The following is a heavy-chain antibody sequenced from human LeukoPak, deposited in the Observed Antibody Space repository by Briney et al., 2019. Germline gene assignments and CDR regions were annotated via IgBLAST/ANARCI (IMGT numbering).Heavy chain of an antibody. V-gene: IGHV3-21*01. CDR3: ARDFIPGGFVRFLEWGRYYYYYMDV. J-gene: IGHJ6*03. D-gene: IGHD3-3*01. Sequence: GGSLRLSCAASGFTFSSYSMNWVRQAPGKGLEWVSSISSSSSYIYYADSVKGRFTISRDNAKNSLYLQMNSLRAEDTAVYYCARDFIPGGFVRFLEWGRYYYYYMDVWGKGTTVTVSS. CDR2: ISSSSSYI. CDR1: GFTFSSYS.